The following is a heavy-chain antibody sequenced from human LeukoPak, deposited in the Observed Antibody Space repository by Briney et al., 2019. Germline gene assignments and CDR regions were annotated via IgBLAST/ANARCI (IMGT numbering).Heavy chain of an antibody. Sequence: GGSLRLSCAASGFTFNNFGMQWVRQTPGKGLEWVTVISCDGGTQYYADSVKGRFTISRDDSKNTLYLQMNSLRSDDTAVYYCARVPSYYYGSRNYYYYMDVWGKGTTVTISS. V-gene: IGHV3-30*03. D-gene: IGHD3-10*01. CDR1: GFTFNNFG. J-gene: IGHJ6*03. CDR2: ISCDGGTQ. CDR3: ARVPSYYYGSRNYYYYMDV.